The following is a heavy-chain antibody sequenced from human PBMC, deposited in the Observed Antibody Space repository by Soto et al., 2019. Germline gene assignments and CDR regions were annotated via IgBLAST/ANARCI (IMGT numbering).Heavy chain of an antibody. J-gene: IGHJ4*02. V-gene: IGHV3-30*03. CDR3: ATVGSFGEYVYY. CDR1: GFTFSSYG. CDR2: ISYDGSNK. Sequence: GGSLRLSCAASGFTFSSYGMHWVRQAPGKGLEWVAVISYDGSNKYYADSVKGRFTISRDNSKNTLYLQMNSLRAEDTAVYYCATVGSFGEYVYYWGQGTLVTVSS. D-gene: IGHD3-10*01.